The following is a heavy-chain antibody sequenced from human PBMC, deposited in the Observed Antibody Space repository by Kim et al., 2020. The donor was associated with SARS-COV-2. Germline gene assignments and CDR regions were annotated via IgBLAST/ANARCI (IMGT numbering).Heavy chain of an antibody. V-gene: IGHV3-30*18. J-gene: IGHJ4*02. CDR3: AKDLAYCGGDCYSPFDY. Sequence: GGSLRLSCAASGFTFSSYGMHWVRQAPGKGLEWVAVISYDGSNKYYADSVKGRFTISRDNSKNTLYLQMNSLRAEDTAVYYCAKDLAYCGGDCYSPFDYWGQGTLVTVSS. CDR2: ISYDGSNK. CDR1: GFTFSSYG. D-gene: IGHD2-21*02.